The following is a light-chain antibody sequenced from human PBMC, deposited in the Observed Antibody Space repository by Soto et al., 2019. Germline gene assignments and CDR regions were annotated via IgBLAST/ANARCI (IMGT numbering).Light chain of an antibody. Sequence: ILLTQSPSSLPAAVGDRVTITCRASQSISIALNWYQQRPGKAPRLLIYSTSRLQGGVPPRFSGSGSGSEFTLSINNLQPEDFATYFCQQSYTTPTFGVGTRVE. CDR2: STS. V-gene: IGKV1-39*01. CDR3: QQSYTTPT. CDR1: QSISIA. J-gene: IGKJ4*01.